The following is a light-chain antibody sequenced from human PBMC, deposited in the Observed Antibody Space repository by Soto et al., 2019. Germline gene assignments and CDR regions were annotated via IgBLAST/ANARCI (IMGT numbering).Light chain of an antibody. CDR3: QQLNIDSYPIT. V-gene: IGKV1-9*01. Sequence: IQLTQSPSSLSASVGDRVTITCRASQGISSYLAWYQQKPGKAPKLLIKAASRLQTGVPSRFSGSGSGTDFTLTISGLPPDDFATYYCQQLNIDSYPITYGQGTRPELK. CDR2: AAS. J-gene: IGKJ5*01. CDR1: QGISSY.